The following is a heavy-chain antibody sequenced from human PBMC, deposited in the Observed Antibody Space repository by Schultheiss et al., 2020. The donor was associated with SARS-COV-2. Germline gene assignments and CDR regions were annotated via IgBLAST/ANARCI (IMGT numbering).Heavy chain of an antibody. V-gene: IGHV3-48*03. Sequence: GGSLRLSCAASGFTFSSYEMNWVRQAPGKGLEWVSYISSSGSTIYYADSVKGRFTISRDNAKNSLYLQMNSLRAEDTAVYYCAHHEWELLPFDYWGQGTLVTVSS. CDR3: AHHEWELLPFDY. J-gene: IGHJ4*02. D-gene: IGHD1-26*01. CDR2: ISSSGSTI. CDR1: GFTFSSYE.